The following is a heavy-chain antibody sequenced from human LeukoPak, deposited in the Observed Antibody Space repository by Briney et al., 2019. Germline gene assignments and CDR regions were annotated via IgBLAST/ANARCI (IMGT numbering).Heavy chain of an antibody. Sequence: GGSLRLSCAASGFSFSNAWMSWVRQAPGKGLEWVGRIKSNTDGGTTDYAAPVKGRFTISRDDSKNTLYLQMNSLKTEDTAVYYRTTDLQYSSGWLQIDYWGQGTLVPVSS. V-gene: IGHV3-15*01. CDR1: GFSFSNAW. D-gene: IGHD6-19*01. CDR3: TTDLQYSSGWLQIDY. J-gene: IGHJ4*02. CDR2: IKSNTDGGTT.